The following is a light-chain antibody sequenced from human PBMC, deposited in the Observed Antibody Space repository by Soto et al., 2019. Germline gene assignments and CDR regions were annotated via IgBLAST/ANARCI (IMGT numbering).Light chain of an antibody. CDR1: QSVLSN. V-gene: IGKV3-15*01. J-gene: IGKJ4*01. Sequence: EIVMTQSPATLSVSPGERATLSCRASQSVLSNLAWYQQKPGQAPRLLIFGASTRATGIPARFSGSGSGTEFTLTISILQSEDFAVYYCQQYNNWHPVTFGGGTKVEIK. CDR2: GAS. CDR3: QQYNNWHPVT.